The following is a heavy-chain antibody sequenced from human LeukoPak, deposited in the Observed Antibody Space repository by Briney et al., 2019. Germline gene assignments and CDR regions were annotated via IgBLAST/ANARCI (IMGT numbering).Heavy chain of an antibody. CDR2: ISSDGNT. V-gene: IGHV4-39*01. CDR1: GDSVSSSSYY. D-gene: IGHD5-24*01. CDR3: ARRAHNSVYFDY. J-gene: IGHJ4*02. Sequence: SETLSLTCTVSGDSVSSSSYYWDWIRQPPGKGLEWIGSISSDGNTHYNTSLKSRVTMSVDTSKNQFSLKLSSVTAADTAVYYCARRAHNSVYFDYWGQGTLVTVSS.